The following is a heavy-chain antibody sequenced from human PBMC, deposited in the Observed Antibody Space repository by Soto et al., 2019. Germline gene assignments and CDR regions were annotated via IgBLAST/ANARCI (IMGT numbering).Heavy chain of an antibody. J-gene: IGHJ4*02. CDR1: GFTFSHYA. CDR3: VKDGSPNFDY. D-gene: IGHD1-26*01. Sequence: QVQLVESGGGVVQPGRSLRLSCAASGFTFSHYAMHWVRQAPGKGLEWVALMSYDGSNEYYADSVKGRFTISRDNSKNTLYLQMTSLRAEDTAVYYCVKDGSPNFDYWGQGPLVTVSS. V-gene: IGHV3-30*18. CDR2: MSYDGSNE.